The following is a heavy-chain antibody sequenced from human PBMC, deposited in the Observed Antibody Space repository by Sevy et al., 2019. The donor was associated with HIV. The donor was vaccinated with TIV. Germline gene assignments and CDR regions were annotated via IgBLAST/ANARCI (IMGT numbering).Heavy chain of an antibody. CDR3: ARQPPPTLRYGGYCSSTSCYFDY. CDR1: GFIFSNYG. Sequence: GGSLRLSCAASGFIFSNYGMHWVRQAPGKGLEWVAVIWYDGSNKYYVDSVKGRFTISRDNSKQTLYLQMNSLRVEDTAMYYCARQPPPTLRYGGYCSSTSCYFDYWGLGTLVTVSS. J-gene: IGHJ4*02. D-gene: IGHD2-2*01. V-gene: IGHV3-33*01. CDR2: IWYDGSNK.